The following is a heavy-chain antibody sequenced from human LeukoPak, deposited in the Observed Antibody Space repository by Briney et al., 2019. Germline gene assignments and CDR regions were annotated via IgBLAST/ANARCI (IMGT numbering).Heavy chain of an antibody. CDR2: ISAYNGNT. J-gene: IGHJ4*02. V-gene: IGHV1-18*01. CDR3: ARDSDRYGGNSGLDY. D-gene: IGHD4-23*01. CDR1: GYTFTSYG. Sequence: ASVKVSCKASGYTFTSYGISWVRQAPGQGLEWMGWISAYNGNTNYAQKLQGRVTMTTDTSTSTAYMELRSLRSDDTAVYYCARDSDRYGGNSGLDYWGQGTLVTVSS.